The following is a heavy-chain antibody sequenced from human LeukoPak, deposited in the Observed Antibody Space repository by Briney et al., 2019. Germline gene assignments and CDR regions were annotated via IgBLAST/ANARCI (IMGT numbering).Heavy chain of an antibody. CDR3: ARDIAAAGTPSGTDFDY. Sequence: ASVKVSCKASGYTFTSYYMHWVRQAPGQGLEWMGIINPSGGSTSYAQKFQGRVTMTRDTSTSTVYMELSSQRSEDTAVYYCARDIAAAGTPSGTDFDYWGQGTLVTVSS. V-gene: IGHV1-46*01. CDR2: INPSGGST. D-gene: IGHD6-13*01. CDR1: GYTFTSYY. J-gene: IGHJ4*02.